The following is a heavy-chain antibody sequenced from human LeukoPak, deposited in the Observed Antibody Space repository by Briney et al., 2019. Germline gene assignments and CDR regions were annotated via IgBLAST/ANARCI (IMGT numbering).Heavy chain of an antibody. J-gene: IGHJ3*02. CDR3: ARSLYYYGSDSFDI. CDR2: IYYSGST. D-gene: IGHD3-10*01. Sequence: SETLSLTCTVSGGSISISNYYWGWIRQPPGKGLEWIGYIYYSGSTNYNPSLKSRVTISVDTSKNQFSLKLSSVTAADTAVYYCARSLYYYGSDSFDIWGQGTMVTVSS. V-gene: IGHV4-61*05. CDR1: GGSISISNYY.